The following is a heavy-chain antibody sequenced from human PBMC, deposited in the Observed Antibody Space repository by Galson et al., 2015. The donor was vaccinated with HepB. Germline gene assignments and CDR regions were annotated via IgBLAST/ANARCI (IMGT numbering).Heavy chain of an antibody. J-gene: IGHJ6*02. Sequence: TLSLTCAVYAGSFSNYYWNWVRQPPGKGLEWVGEINHSGRANYNPSLKSRVTISLDTSKNQFSLKVKSVTAADTAVYYCARGFRRDYISSYRRGFYSFGLDVWGQGTSVTVSS. V-gene: IGHV4-34*01. CDR2: INHSGRA. CDR3: ARGFRRDYISSYRRGFYSFGLDV. CDR1: AGSFSNYY. D-gene: IGHD2-2*01.